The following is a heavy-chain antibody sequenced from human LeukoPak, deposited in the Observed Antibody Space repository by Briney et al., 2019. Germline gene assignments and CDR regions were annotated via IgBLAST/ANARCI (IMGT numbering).Heavy chain of an antibody. V-gene: IGHV4-59*12. Sequence: PSETLSLTCTVSGGSLSSYYWSWIRQPPGKALEWIGNIFYSGSTYYIPSLKSRVTISLDTSRNQFSLKLNSVTAADTAVYYCAKSNGYGLIDIWGQGTMVTVSS. CDR1: GGSLSSYY. CDR3: AKSNGYGLIDI. CDR2: IFYSGST. J-gene: IGHJ3*02. D-gene: IGHD3-10*01.